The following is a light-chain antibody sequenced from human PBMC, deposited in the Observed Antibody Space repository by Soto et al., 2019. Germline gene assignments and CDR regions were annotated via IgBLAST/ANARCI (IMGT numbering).Light chain of an antibody. CDR3: QQSYSTPT. CDR1: QTISSW. J-gene: IGKJ3*01. V-gene: IGKV1-5*03. Sequence: DIQMTQSPSTLSGSVGDRVTITCRASQTISSWLAWYQQKPGKAPKLLIYKASTLKSGVPSRFSGSGSGTEFTLTISSLQPDDFATYYCQQSYSTPTFGPGTKVDI. CDR2: KAS.